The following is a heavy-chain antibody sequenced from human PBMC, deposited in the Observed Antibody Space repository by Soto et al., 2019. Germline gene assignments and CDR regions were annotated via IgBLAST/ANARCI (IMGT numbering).Heavy chain of an antibody. D-gene: IGHD3-9*01. CDR2: IIPIFGTA. CDR1: GGTFSSYA. CDR3: ARTHQALRYFELYYPYATDV. J-gene: IGHJ6*02. V-gene: IGHV1-69*13. Sequence: SVKVSCKASGGTFSSYAISWVRQAPGQGLEWMGGIIPIFGTANYAQKFQGRVTITADESTSTAYMELSSLRSEDTAVYYCARTHQALRYFELYYPYATDVSAQGTTVTVSS.